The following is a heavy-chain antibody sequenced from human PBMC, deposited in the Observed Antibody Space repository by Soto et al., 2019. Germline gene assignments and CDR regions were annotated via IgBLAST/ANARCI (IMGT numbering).Heavy chain of an antibody. V-gene: IGHV4-59*01. Sequence: SETLSLTCIVSGGSIRSYYWSWIRQSPEKGLEWIGYFYHSGNSNYNPSLKSRVTISVDTSKSQLSLSLRSVTAADTAVYFCARIYSVDTYGYVNGGLDVWGQGTTVTVYS. CDR1: GGSIRSYY. CDR3: ARIYSVDTYGYVNGGLDV. CDR2: FYHSGNS. J-gene: IGHJ6*02. D-gene: IGHD5-18*01.